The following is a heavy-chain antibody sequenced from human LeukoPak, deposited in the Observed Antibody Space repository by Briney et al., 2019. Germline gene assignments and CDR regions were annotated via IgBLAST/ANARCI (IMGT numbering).Heavy chain of an antibody. CDR3: ARAFGGHDEWYYFDY. CDR2: INTNTGNP. V-gene: IGHV7-4-1*02. CDR1: GYTFTSYA. D-gene: IGHD5-12*01. Sequence: ASVKVSCKASGYTFTSYAMNWVRQAPGQGLEWMGWINTNTGNPTYAQGFTGRFVFSLDTSVSTAYLQISSLRSEDTAVYYCARAFGGHDEWYYFDYWGQGTLVTVSS. J-gene: IGHJ4*02.